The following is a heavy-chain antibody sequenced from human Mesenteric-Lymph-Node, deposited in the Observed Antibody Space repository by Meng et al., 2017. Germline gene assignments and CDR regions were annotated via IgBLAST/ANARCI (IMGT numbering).Heavy chain of an antibody. CDR3: ARDPYATGWAG. CDR2: IYHSGGT. J-gene: IGHJ4*02. CDR1: GGSISISTW. V-gene: IGHV4-4*02. D-gene: IGHD6-19*01. Sequence: QVQLQEPGPGLVKPSQTLSLTCTVSGGSISISTWWSWVRQPPGKGLEWIGEIYHSGGTNYNPSLRGRVTISLDKSKNQFSLTLRSVTAADTAVYYCARDPYATGWAGWGQGTLVTVSS.